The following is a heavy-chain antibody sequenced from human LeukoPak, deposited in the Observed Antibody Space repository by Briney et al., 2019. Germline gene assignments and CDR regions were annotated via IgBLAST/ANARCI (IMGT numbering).Heavy chain of an antibody. Sequence: SETLSLTCAVYGGSFSGYYWSWIRQPPGKGLEWIGYIYYSGSTNYNPSLKSRVTISVDTSKNQFSLKLSSVTAADTAVYYCARVNIVVGAFDIWGQGTMVTVSS. CDR3: ARVNIVVGAFDI. D-gene: IGHD2-21*01. CDR1: GGSFSGYY. J-gene: IGHJ3*02. V-gene: IGHV4-59*01. CDR2: IYYSGST.